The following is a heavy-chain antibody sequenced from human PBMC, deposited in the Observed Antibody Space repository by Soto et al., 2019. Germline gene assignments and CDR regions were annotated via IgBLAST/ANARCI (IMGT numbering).Heavy chain of an antibody. D-gene: IGHD4-17*01. CDR2: IYHSGST. Sequence: SETLSLTCAVSGGSISSSNWWSWVRQPPGKGLEWIGEIYHSGSTNYNPSLKSRVTISVDKSKNQFSLKLSSVTAADTAVYYCARANGDYLYYYGMDVWGQGTTVT. J-gene: IGHJ6*02. CDR1: GGSISSSNW. V-gene: IGHV4-4*02. CDR3: ARANGDYLYYYGMDV.